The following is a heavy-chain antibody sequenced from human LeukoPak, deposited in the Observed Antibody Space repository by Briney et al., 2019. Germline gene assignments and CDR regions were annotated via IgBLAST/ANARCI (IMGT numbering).Heavy chain of an antibody. J-gene: IGHJ4*02. CDR2: INHSGST. CDR3: ARAPANGPAARIFDY. V-gene: IGHV4-34*01. Sequence: SETLALTCAVYGGSFSGYYWSRIRQPPGKGLEWIGEINHSGSTNYNPSLKSRVTISVDTSKNQFSLKLSSVTAADTAVYYCARAPANGPAARIFDYWGQGTLVTVSS. D-gene: IGHD2-2*01. CDR1: GGSFSGYY.